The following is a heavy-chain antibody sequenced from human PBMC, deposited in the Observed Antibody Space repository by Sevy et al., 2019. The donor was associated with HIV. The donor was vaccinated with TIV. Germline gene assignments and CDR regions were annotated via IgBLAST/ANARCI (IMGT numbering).Heavy chain of an antibody. V-gene: IGHV3-7*01. CDR2: IKQDGSEK. CDR3: ARDRSVVVPAAIVWFDP. Sequence: GGSLRLSCAASGFTFSSYWMSWVRQAPGKGLEWVANIKQDGSEKYYVDSVKGRFTISRDNAKNSLYLQMNSLRAEDTAVYYCARDRSVVVPAAIVWFDPWGQGTLVTVSS. D-gene: IGHD2-2*01. J-gene: IGHJ5*02. CDR1: GFTFSSYW.